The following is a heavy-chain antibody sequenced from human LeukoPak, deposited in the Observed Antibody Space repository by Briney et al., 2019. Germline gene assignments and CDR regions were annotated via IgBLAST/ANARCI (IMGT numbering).Heavy chain of an antibody. CDR3: ARGYCSGGSCYSVENWFDP. CDR2: INPNSGGT. V-gene: IGHV1-2*06. CDR1: GYTFTGYY. Sequence: ASVKVPCKAAGYTFTGYYMFWVRQAPGQGLEWMGRINPNSGGTNYAQKFQGRVTMTRDTSTSTAYMELSRLRSDDTAVYYCARGYCSGGSCYSVENWFDPWGQGTLVTVSS. D-gene: IGHD2-15*01. J-gene: IGHJ5*02.